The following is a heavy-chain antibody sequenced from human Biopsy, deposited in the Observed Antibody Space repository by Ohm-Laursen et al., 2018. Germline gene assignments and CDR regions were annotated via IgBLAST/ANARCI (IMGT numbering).Heavy chain of an antibody. V-gene: IGHV1-24*01. D-gene: IGHD1-1*01. Sequence: GASVKVSCKGSGCTLTELSMHWVRQAPGKGLEWMGGFAPENGKTVYAQNFQARVSMTEDTSTDTAYMELRSLRSEDTAVYYCAADINVWNVNYWGQGTLVTVSS. CDR3: AADINVWNVNY. J-gene: IGHJ4*02. CDR2: FAPENGKT. CDR1: GCTLTELS.